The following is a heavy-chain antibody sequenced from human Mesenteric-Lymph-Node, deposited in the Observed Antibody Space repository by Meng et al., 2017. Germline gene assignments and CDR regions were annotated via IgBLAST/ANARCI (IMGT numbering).Heavy chain of an antibody. D-gene: IGHD5-24*01. CDR1: GGSISSGDYY. J-gene: IGHJ4*02. V-gene: IGHV4-30-4*01. Sequence: QVRLQESGPGLVKPSQTLSPTCTVSGGSISSGDYYWSWIRQPPGKGLEWIGYIYYSGSTNYNPSLKSRVTISVDTSKNQFSLKLSSVTAADTAVYYCARLSWLQYSLDYWGQGTLVTVSS. CDR2: IYYSGST. CDR3: ARLSWLQYSLDY.